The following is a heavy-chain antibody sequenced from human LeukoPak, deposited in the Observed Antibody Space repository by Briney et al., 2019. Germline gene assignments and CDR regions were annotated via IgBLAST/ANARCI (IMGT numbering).Heavy chain of an antibody. Sequence: GGSLRPSCAASGFTFSSYAMSWVRQAPGKGLEWVSAISGSGGSTYYADSVKGRFTISRDNSKNTLYLQMNSLRAEDTAVYYCAKTYDILTGYYEYYGMDVWGQGTTVTVSS. J-gene: IGHJ6*02. CDR3: AKTYDILTGYYEYYGMDV. V-gene: IGHV3-23*01. D-gene: IGHD3-9*01. CDR1: GFTFSSYA. CDR2: ISGSGGST.